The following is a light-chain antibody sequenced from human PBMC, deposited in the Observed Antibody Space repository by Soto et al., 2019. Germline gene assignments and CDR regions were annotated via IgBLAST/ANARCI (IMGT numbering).Light chain of an antibody. V-gene: IGLV1-47*01. Sequence: QSVLTQPPSASGTPGQRVTISCSGSSSNIEANFVCWYQQLPGTAPRLLIYRDNQRPSGVPDRFSGSKSGTSASLAISALRSEDEADYYCTVWDDSLRGRLFGGGTQLTV. CDR2: RDN. J-gene: IGLJ2*01. CDR1: SSNIEANF. CDR3: TVWDDSLRGRL.